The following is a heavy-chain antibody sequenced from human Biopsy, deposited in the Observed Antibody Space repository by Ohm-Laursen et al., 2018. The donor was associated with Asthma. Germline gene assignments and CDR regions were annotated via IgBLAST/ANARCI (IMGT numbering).Heavy chain of an antibody. CDR2: IYSGGTS. CDR1: GFAVSRDY. V-gene: IGHV3-53*01. J-gene: IGHJ4*02. D-gene: IGHD3-22*01. CDR3: ARGDSSNWSHYYFDY. Sequence: SLRLSCAAPGFAVSRDYMFWVRQAPGKGLEWVSVIYSGGTSHTADSVRGRFTISRDYSKNTLYLQMHSLRAEDTAVHYCARGDSSNWSHYYFDYWGQGTLVTVSS.